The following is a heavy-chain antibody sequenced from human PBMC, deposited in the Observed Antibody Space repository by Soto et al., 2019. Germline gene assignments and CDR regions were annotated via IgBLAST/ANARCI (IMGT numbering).Heavy chain of an antibody. D-gene: IGHD3-10*01. CDR2: ISAYNGNT. Sequence: XAVKVSCKASGYPLTSYGISWVRRAPGQGLEWMGWISAYNGNTNYAQKLQGRVTMTTDTSTSTAYMELRSLRSDDTAVYYCARSSYYYGSGSYYDANYYYYGMDVWGQRTTVTVSS. J-gene: IGHJ6*02. V-gene: IGHV1-18*04. CDR1: GYPLTSYG. CDR3: ARSSYYYGSGSYYDANYYYYGMDV.